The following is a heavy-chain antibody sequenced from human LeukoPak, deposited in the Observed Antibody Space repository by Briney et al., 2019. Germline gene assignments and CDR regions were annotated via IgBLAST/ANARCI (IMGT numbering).Heavy chain of an antibody. J-gene: IGHJ4*02. D-gene: IGHD5-18*01. CDR2: MSGSGRTT. CDR3: AKIIGYSYGGYVDQ. CDR1: GFTFSSYS. Sequence: GGSLRLSCAASGFTFSSYSMNWVRQAPGRGLEWVSGMSGSGRTTYYADSVKGRFIISRDTSNSTVSLQMNSLRVEDTAVYYCAKIIGYSYGGYVDQWGQGTLVTVSS. V-gene: IGHV3-23*01.